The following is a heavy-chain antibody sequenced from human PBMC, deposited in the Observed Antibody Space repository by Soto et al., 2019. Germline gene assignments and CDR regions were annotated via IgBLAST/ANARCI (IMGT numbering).Heavy chain of an antibody. CDR2: IDPSDSYT. V-gene: IGHV5-10-1*01. Sequence: GESLKISCKGSGYSFTSYWISWVRQMPGKGLEWMGRIDPSDSYTNYSPSFQGHVTISADKSISTAYLQWSSLKASDTAMYYCARLSKVVVAVYGMDVWGQGTTVTAP. D-gene: IGHD2-15*01. CDR3: ARLSKVVVAVYGMDV. J-gene: IGHJ6*02. CDR1: GYSFTSYW.